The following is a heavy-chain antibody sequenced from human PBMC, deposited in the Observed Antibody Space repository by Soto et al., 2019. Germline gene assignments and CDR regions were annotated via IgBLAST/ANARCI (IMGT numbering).Heavy chain of an antibody. CDR1: GFTFSGFD. CDR3: AKSQEIGTHFFDS. D-gene: IGHD6-13*01. V-gene: IGHV3-13*01. CDR2: IGTAGDT. J-gene: IGHJ4*02. Sequence: GGSLRLSCEASGFTFSGFDMHWVRQPTGKGLEWVSSIGTAGDTYYAVSVKGRFTTSRDNAKNSLSLQMNSLRAGDMAVYFCAKSQEIGTHFFDSWGQGTQVTVSS.